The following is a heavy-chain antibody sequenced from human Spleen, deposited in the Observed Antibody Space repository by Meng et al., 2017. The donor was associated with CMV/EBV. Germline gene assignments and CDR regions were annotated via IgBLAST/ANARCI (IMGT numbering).Heavy chain of an antibody. CDR3: AREGITGTTGADY. D-gene: IGHD1-7*01. V-gene: IGHV1-69*04. CDR1: GGTFRSYT. CDR2: IIPILGIA. Sequence: KASGGTFRSYTISWVRQAPGQGLEWMGRIIPILGIANYAQKFQGRVTITADKSTSTAYMELSSLRSEDTAVYYCAREGITGTTGADYWGQGTLVTVSS. J-gene: IGHJ4*02.